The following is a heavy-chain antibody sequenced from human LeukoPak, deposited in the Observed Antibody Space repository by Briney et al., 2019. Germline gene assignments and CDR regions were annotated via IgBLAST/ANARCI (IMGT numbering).Heavy chain of an antibody. CDR3: ARGYSYGSTYFDN. CDR2: IIPIFGIA. D-gene: IGHD5-18*01. CDR1: GGTFSSYA. J-gene: IGHJ4*02. V-gene: IGHV1-69*04. Sequence: SVKVSCKASGGTFSSYAISWVRRAPGQGLEWMGRIIPIFGIANYAQKFQGRVTITADKSTSTAYMELSSLRSEDTAVYYCARGYSYGSTYFDNWGQGTLVTVSS.